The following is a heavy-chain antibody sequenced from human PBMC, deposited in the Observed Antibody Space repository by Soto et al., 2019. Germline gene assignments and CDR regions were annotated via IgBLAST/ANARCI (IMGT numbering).Heavy chain of an antibody. CDR1: GYTFTAYY. Sequence: ASVKVSCKASGYTFTAYYVHWVRQAPGQGLEWIGWISPSRGGTNYAQKFQGRVTMTRDTSITTAYMELSRLRSDDTAIYYCARVKGSASSPGDWGQGTLVTVS. V-gene: IGHV1-2*02. D-gene: IGHD6-6*01. CDR2: ISPSRGGT. J-gene: IGHJ1*01. CDR3: ARVKGSASSPGD.